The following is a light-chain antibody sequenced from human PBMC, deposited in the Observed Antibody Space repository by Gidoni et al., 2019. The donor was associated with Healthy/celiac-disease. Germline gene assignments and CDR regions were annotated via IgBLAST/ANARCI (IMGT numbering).Light chain of an antibody. Sequence: SYELTQPPSVSVSPGQTASITCNGAKLGDKYACWYQQKPGQSPVLVIYQDSKRPSGIPERVSGSNSGNTATLTISGTQAMDEADYYCQAWDSSTVVFGGGTKLTVL. V-gene: IGLV3-1*01. CDR3: QAWDSSTVV. CDR2: QDS. J-gene: IGLJ2*01. CDR1: KLGDKY.